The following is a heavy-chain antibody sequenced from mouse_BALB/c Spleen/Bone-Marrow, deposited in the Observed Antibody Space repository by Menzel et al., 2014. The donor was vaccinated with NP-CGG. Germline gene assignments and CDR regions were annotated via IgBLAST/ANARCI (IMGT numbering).Heavy chain of an antibody. CDR3: ATYYRYDRRFAY. V-gene: IGHV14-3*02. Sequence: EVQLVESGAELVKPGASAKLSCTASGFNIKDTYMHWVKQGPEQGLEWIGRIDPANGNTKYDPKFQGKATITADTSSNTAYLQLSSPTSEDTAVYYCATYYRYDRRFAYWGQGTLVTVSA. CDR2: IDPANGNT. CDR1: GFNIKDTY. J-gene: IGHJ3*01. D-gene: IGHD2-14*01.